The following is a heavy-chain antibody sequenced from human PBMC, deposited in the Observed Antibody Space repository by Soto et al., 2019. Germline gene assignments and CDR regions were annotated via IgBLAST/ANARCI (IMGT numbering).Heavy chain of an antibody. J-gene: IGHJ4*02. D-gene: IGHD2-2*01. V-gene: IGHV4-34*01. CDR3: ARGGYCSSTSCYPFDY. Sequence: SETLSLTCAVYGGSFSGYYWSWIRQPPGKGLEWIGEINHSGSTNYNPTLKSRVTISVDTSKNQFSLKLSSVTAADTAVYYCARGGYCSSTSCYPFDYWGQGTLVTVSS. CDR1: GGSFSGYY. CDR2: INHSGST.